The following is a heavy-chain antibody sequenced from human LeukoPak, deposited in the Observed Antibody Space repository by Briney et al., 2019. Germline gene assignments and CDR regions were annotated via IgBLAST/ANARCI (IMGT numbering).Heavy chain of an antibody. D-gene: IGHD3-22*01. Sequence: GGSLRLSCAASGFTFDDYAMHWVRQAPGQGLEWVSLIRWDSGRTYYADTVKGRFTISRDNCINSLYLQMSSLTTEDTALYYCAKDWGAYYDRSGFYSGDFDYWGQGNLVTVSS. CDR2: IRWDSGRT. CDR3: AKDWGAYYDRSGFYSGDFDY. CDR1: GFTFDDYA. V-gene: IGHV3-43*02. J-gene: IGHJ4*02.